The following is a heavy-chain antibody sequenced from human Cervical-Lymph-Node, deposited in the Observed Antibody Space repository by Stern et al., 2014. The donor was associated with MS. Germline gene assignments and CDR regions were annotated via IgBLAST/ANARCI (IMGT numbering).Heavy chain of an antibody. J-gene: IGHJ4*02. CDR2: FDPEDGVA. D-gene: IGHD4-17*01. CDR3: ALQYGSFDY. V-gene: IGHV1-24*01. CDR1: GYSLTELS. Sequence: VKLVESGADVKKPGASVKISCKVSGYSLTELSMHWVRQAPGKGLEWMGGFDPEDGVAVYSEKFQDRVIMTEDTSTDTAYMELSSLRSEDTAVYYCALQYGSFDYWGQGTLVTVSS.